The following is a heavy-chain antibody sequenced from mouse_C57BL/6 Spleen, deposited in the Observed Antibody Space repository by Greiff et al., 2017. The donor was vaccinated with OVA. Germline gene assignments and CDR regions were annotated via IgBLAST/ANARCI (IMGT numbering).Heavy chain of an antibody. Sequence: QVHVKQPGAELVKPGASVKLSCKASGYTFTSYWMHWVKQRPGRGLEWIGRIDPNSGGTKYNEKFKSKATLTVDKPSSTAYMQLSSLTSEASAVYYCARNPPTVVAPYAMDYWGQGTSVTVSS. J-gene: IGHJ4*01. CDR1: GYTFTSYW. CDR2: IDPNSGGT. D-gene: IGHD1-1*01. CDR3: ARNPPTVVAPYAMDY. V-gene: IGHV1-72*01.